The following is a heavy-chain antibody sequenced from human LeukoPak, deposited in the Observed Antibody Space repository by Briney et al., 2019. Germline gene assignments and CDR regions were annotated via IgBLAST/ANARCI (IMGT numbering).Heavy chain of an antibody. CDR3: ARRHVDHGADH. CDR2: ISVYTTNT. V-gene: IGHV1-18*01. J-gene: IGHJ5*02. Sequence: GASVKVSCKASGGTFSSYDISWVRQAPGQGLEWMGWISVYTTNTAYTERLQDRITMTTDPSTSTAYLELRSLRFDDTAVYYCARRHVDHGADHWGQGTLVTVSS. D-gene: IGHD4/OR15-4a*01. CDR1: GGTFSSYD.